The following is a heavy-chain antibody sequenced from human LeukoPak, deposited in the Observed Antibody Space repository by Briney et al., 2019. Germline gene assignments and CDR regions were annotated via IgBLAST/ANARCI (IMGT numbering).Heavy chain of an antibody. CDR3: AKIGRYYYDSSGYRAEYFQH. V-gene: IGHV3-23*01. CDR1: GFTFSSYA. D-gene: IGHD3-22*01. CDR2: ISGSGGST. Sequence: GGSLRLSCAASGFTFSSYAMGWVRQAPGKGLEWVSAISGSGGSTYYADSVKGRFTISRDNSKNTLYLQMNSLRAEDTAVYYCAKIGRYYYDSSGYRAEYFQHWGQGTLVTVSS. J-gene: IGHJ1*01.